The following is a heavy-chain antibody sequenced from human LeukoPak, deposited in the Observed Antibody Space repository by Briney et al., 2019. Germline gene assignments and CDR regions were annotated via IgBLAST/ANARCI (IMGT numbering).Heavy chain of an antibody. J-gene: IGHJ4*02. V-gene: IGHV3-21*01. CDR2: ISSSSSYI. CDR3: ARVTGYYFDY. Sequence: PGGSLRLSCAASGFTFSSYSMNWVRQAPGKGLEWVSSISSSSSYIYYADSVKGRFTISRDNAKNSLYLHMNSLRAEDTAVYYCARVTGYYFDYWGQGTLVTVSS. CDR1: GFTFSSYS. D-gene: IGHD3-9*01.